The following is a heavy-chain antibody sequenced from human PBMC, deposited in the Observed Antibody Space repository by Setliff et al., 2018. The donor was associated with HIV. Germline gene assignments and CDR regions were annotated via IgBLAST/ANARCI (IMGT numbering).Heavy chain of an antibody. J-gene: IGHJ3*02. Sequence: SETLSLTCSVSGDSITSTTWWTWVRQPPGKGLEWIGEIYHSGSTNYSPSLNSRVTISLGKSKNQFSLKLTSVNAADTAVYYCARGDGEASFDIWGRGTMVTV. CDR1: GDSITSTTW. V-gene: IGHV4-4*02. CDR3: ARGDGEASFDI. CDR2: IYHSGST. D-gene: IGHD3-10*01.